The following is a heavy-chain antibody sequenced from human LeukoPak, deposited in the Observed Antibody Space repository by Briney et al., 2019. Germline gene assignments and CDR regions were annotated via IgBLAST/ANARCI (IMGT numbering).Heavy chain of an antibody. CDR3: ARTSSALLDY. V-gene: IGHV3-11*04. J-gene: IGHJ4*02. CDR1: GFTFNEYY. Sequence: GGSLRLSCAASGFTFNEYYMSWIRQAPGKGLEWISYISASGSSIQYADSVKGRFPISRDNAKNSLFLQMNSLRAEDTAVYYCARTSSALLDYWGQGTLVTVSS. D-gene: IGHD3-16*01. CDR2: ISASGSSI.